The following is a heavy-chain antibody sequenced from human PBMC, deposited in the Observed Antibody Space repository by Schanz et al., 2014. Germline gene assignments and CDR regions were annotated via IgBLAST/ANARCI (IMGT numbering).Heavy chain of an antibody. CDR1: GFTVNTNY. J-gene: IGHJ6*02. Sequence: EVQLVESGGGLIQPGGSLRLSCAVSGFTVNTNYMSWVRQAPGKGLEWISSMYINSGSTQYADSVKGRFIISRDSSKNALYLQMNSLRAEDTAVYYCARRITGTHHNPYYHGMDVWGQGTTVTVSS. CDR3: ARRITGTHHNPYYHGMDV. D-gene: IGHD1-20*01. V-gene: IGHV3-53*01. CDR2: MYINSGST.